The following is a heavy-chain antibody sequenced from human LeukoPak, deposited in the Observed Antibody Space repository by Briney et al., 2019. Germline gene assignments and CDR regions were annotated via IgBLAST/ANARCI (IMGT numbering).Heavy chain of an antibody. CDR2: INSDGSST. CDR1: GFTFSSYC. D-gene: IGHD2-2*01. CDR3: AREEYGLSASFAY. V-gene: IGHV3-74*01. Sequence: GGSLRLSCAASGFTFSSYCMPWVRQAPGKGLVWVSRINSDGSSTSYADSVKGRFTISRDNAKNSLYLQMNSLRAEDTAVYYCAREEYGLSASFAYWGQGTLVTVSS. J-gene: IGHJ4*02.